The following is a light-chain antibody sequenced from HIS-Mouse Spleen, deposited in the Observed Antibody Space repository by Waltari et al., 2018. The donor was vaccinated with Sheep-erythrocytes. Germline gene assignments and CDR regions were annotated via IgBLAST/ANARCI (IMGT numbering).Light chain of an antibody. CDR3: QASDSSNVV. CDR1: ILGDKY. CDR2: QDI. V-gene: IGLV3-1*01. J-gene: IGLJ2*01. Sequence: YELTQPPSVAVSPGQTASITGWGEILGDKYACWYHQKPGQSPVLVIYQDIKRPSGIPDRYTAPNSGNTATLTISGTQARDEADYYCQASDSSNVVFGGGTKLTVL.